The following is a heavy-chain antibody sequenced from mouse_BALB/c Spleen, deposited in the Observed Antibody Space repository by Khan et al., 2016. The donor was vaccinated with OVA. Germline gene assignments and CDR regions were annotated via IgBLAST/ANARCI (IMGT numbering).Heavy chain of an antibody. D-gene: IGHD1-1*01. J-gene: IGHJ1*01. CDR1: GYSITSGYR. CDR2: ISYDGGN. V-gene: IGHV3-6*02. CDR3: TRGGAVVPYWYFDV. Sequence: EVQLQESGPGLVKPSQSLSLTCSVTGYSITSGYRWNWIRQFPGNKLEWMGYISYDGGNNYNPSLKNRISITRDTSKNQFFLKLNSVTTEDTATSYCTRGGAVVPYWYFDVWGAGTTVTVSS.